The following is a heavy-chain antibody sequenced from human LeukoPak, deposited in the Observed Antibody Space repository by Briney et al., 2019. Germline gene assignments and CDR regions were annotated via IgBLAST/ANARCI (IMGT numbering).Heavy chain of an antibody. D-gene: IGHD3-16*02. Sequence: ASVKVSCKASGYTFTSYGISWVRQAPGQGLEWMGWISAYNGNTYYAQKLQGRVTMTTDTSTSTAYMELRSLRSDDTAVYYCARAAWYYDYVWGSYRQFDYWGQGTLVTVSS. J-gene: IGHJ4*02. CDR2: ISAYNGNT. CDR3: ARAAWYYDYVWGSYRQFDY. CDR1: GYTFTSYG. V-gene: IGHV1-18*04.